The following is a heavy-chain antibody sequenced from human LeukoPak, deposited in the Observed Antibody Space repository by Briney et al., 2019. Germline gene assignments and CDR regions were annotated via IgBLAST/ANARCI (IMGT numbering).Heavy chain of an antibody. CDR3: AKVDLGLDY. Sequence: GGSLRLSCAASGFTFSNYGMHWVRQAPGKGLEWVAYIRADGSNEYYADSVKGRLTVSRDNSKNTLYLQMNSLRAEDTAVYYCAKVDLGLDYWGQGTLVTVSS. CDR2: IRADGSNE. V-gene: IGHV3-30*02. J-gene: IGHJ4*02. CDR1: GFTFSNYG. D-gene: IGHD3-10*01.